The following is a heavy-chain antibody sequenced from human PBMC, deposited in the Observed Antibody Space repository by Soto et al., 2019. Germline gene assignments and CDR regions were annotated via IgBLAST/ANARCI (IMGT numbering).Heavy chain of an antibody. J-gene: IGHJ4*02. CDR3: ARGRNYYDSSGYFPFDY. V-gene: IGHV1-69*01. D-gene: IGHD3-22*01. CDR1: GGTFSSYA. Sequence: QVQLVQSGAEVKKPGSSVKVSCKASGGTFSSYAISWVRQAPGQGLEWMGGIIPIFGTANYAQKFQGRVTITARESTSTAYMELSSQRSEDTAVYYCARGRNYYDSSGYFPFDYWGQGTLVTVSS. CDR2: IIPIFGTA.